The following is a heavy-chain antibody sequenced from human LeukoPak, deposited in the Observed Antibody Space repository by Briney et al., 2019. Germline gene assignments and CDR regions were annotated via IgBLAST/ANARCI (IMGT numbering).Heavy chain of an antibody. CDR2: ISSSSSYI. CDR1: GFTFSSYS. Sequence: GGSLRLSCAASGFTFSSYSMNWVRQAPGKGLEWVSSISSSSSYIYYADSVKGRFTISRDNAKNSVDLQMNNLRVDDTAVYYCARSLWPEDYWGQGTLVTVSS. D-gene: IGHD2-21*01. V-gene: IGHV3-21*01. J-gene: IGHJ4*02. CDR3: ARSLWPEDY.